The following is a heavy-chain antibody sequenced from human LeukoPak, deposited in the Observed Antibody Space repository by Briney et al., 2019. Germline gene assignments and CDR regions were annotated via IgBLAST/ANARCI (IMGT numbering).Heavy chain of an antibody. D-gene: IGHD6-13*01. CDR2: ISWNSGSI. CDR1: GFTFDDYA. J-gene: IGHJ4*02. CDR3: AKDWSAYSSSWYHFDY. V-gene: IGHV3-9*01. Sequence: GGSLRLSCAASGFTFDDYAMHWVRQAPGKGLEWVSGISWNSGSIVYAGSVKGRFTISRDNAKNSLYLQMNSLRAEDTALYYCAKDWSAYSSSWYHFDYWGQGTLVTVSS.